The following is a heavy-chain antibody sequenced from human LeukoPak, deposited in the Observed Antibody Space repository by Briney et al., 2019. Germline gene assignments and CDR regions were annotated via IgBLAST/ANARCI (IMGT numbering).Heavy chain of an antibody. Sequence: SETLSLTCAVCGGSFSGYYWSWIRQPPGKGLEWIGEINHSGSTNYNPSLKSRVTISVDTSKNQFSLKLSSVTAADTAVYYCARRGEAAAKGGRYFDQWGQGTLVTVSS. D-gene: IGHD6-13*01. V-gene: IGHV4-34*01. CDR3: ARRGEAAAKGGRYFDQ. CDR1: GGSFSGYY. CDR2: INHSGST. J-gene: IGHJ4*02.